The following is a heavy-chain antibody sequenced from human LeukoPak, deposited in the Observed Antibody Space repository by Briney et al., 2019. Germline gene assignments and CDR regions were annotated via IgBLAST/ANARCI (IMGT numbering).Heavy chain of an antibody. Sequence: SGPTLVNPTQTLTXTCTFSGFSLSSSGVGVGWIRQPPGKALEWLALIYWDDDKRYSPSLKSRLTITKDTSKNQVVLTLTNIDPVDTGTYYCAHSGTVTSPHDAFDVWGQGTMVTVSS. J-gene: IGHJ3*01. CDR1: GFSLSSSGVG. D-gene: IGHD4-17*01. CDR3: AHSGTVTSPHDAFDV. CDR2: IYWDDDK. V-gene: IGHV2-5*02.